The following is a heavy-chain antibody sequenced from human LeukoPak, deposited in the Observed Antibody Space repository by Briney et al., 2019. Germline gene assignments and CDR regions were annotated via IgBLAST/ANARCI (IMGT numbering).Heavy chain of an antibody. V-gene: IGHV4-61*02. CDR3: ARAVITMIVPSGDWFDP. CDR2: IYTSGST. CDR1: GGSISSCSYY. J-gene: IGHJ5*02. Sequence: SETLPLTCTVSGGSISSCSYYWSWIRQPAGKGLEWIGRIYTSGSTNYNPSLKSRVTISVDTSKNQFSLKLSSVTAADTAVYYCARAVITMIVPSGDWFDPWGQGTLVTVSS. D-gene: IGHD3-22*01.